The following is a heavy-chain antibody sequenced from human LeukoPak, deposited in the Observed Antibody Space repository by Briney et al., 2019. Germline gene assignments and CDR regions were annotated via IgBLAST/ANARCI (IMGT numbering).Heavy chain of an antibody. CDR2: INHSGST. CDR3: ARGGPPRAMVRVNPYYYYYMDV. J-gene: IGHJ6*03. CDR1: GASISGSSHYF. D-gene: IGHD3-10*01. Sequence: SETLSLTCTVSGASISGSSHYFWGWIRQTPGKGLEWIGEINHSGSTNYNPSLKSRVTISVDTSKNQFSLKLSSVTAADTAVYYCARGGPPRAMVRVNPYYYYYMDVWGKGTTVTVSS. V-gene: IGHV4-34*01.